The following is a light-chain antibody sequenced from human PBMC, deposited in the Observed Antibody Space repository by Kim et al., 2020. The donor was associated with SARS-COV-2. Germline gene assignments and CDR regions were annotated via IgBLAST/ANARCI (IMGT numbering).Light chain of an antibody. CDR2: DVT. J-gene: IGLJ3*02. CDR1: SSDVGGYNY. CDR3: SSYTSSSWV. V-gene: IGLV2-14*04. Sequence: PGQSITISCTGPSSDVGGYNYVSWYQQHPGKAPKLMIYDVTKRPSGVSNRFSGSKSGNTASLTISGLQAEDEADYYCSSYTSSSWVFGGGTQLTVL.